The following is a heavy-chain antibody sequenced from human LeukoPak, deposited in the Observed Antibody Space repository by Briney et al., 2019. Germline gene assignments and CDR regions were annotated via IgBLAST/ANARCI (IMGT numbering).Heavy chain of an antibody. CDR3: TRVGYIDEGIDY. CDR2: IKQDGSKK. Sequence: GGSLRLSCVASGFPFSSYWMTWVRQAPGKGLEWVANIKQDGSKKSYVDSVKGRFTISKDNAKNSLYLQMNSLRAEDTAIYYCTRVGYIDEGIDYWGQGTLVTVSS. V-gene: IGHV3-7*04. D-gene: IGHD5-24*01. CDR1: GFPFSSYW. J-gene: IGHJ4*02.